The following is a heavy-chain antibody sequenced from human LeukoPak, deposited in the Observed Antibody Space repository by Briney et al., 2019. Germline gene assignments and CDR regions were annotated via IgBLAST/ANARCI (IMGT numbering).Heavy chain of an antibody. CDR3: AREMRSPRGGFDY. D-gene: IGHD3-10*01. CDR1: SGSISSSSYY. V-gene: IGHV4-39*07. CDR2: MYYSGST. J-gene: IGHJ4*02. Sequence: PSETLSLTCTASSGSISSSSYYWGWIRQPPGMGLGWIGSMYYSGSTYYNPSLKSRVTISVDTSKSQFSLKLSSVTAADTAVYYCAREMRSPRGGFDYWDQGTLVTVSS.